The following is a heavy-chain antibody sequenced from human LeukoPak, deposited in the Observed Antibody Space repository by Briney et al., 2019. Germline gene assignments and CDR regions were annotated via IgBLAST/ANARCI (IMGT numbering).Heavy chain of an antibody. CDR3: ARAGVGASYYYYYYMDV. J-gene: IGHJ6*03. CDR2: IYTSGST. D-gene: IGHD1-26*01. V-gene: IGHV4-4*07. CDR1: GGSISSYY. Sequence: SETLSLTCTVSGGSISSYYWSWIRQPAGKGLEWIGRIYTSGSTNYNPSLKSRVTMSVDTSKNQFSLKLSSVTAADTAVYYCARAGVGASYYYYYYMDVWGKGTTVTISS.